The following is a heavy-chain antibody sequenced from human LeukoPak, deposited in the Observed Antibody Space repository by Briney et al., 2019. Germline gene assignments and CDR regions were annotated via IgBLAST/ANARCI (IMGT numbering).Heavy chain of an antibody. Sequence: PGGSLRLSCADSGFTFSDYYMSWFRQAPGKGLEWIGCISTGSTYTNYADSVKGRFTISRDDANNSLYLQMSSLRAEDTAVYYCARFGGGGSEHDYWGQGTLVTVSS. CDR3: ARFGGGGSEHDY. J-gene: IGHJ4*02. V-gene: IGHV3-11*06. CDR2: ISTGSTYT. D-gene: IGHD2-15*01. CDR1: GFTFSDYY.